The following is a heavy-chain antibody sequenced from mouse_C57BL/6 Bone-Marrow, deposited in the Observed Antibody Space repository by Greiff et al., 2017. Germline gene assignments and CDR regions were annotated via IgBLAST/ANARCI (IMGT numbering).Heavy chain of an antibody. J-gene: IGHJ2*01. CDR2: IYPRDGST. Sequence: QVQLKQSGPELVKPGASVKLSCKASGYTFTSYDINWVKQRPGQGLEWIGWIYPRDGSTKYNEKFKGQATLTVDTSSSTAYMELHSLTSEDSAVYFCARGGYGSPFDYWGQGTTLTVSS. V-gene: IGHV1-85*01. D-gene: IGHD1-1*01. CDR3: ARGGYGSPFDY. CDR1: GYTFTSYD.